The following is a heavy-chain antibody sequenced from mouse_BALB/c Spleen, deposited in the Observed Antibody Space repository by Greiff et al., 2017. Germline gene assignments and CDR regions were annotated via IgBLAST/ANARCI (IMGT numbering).Heavy chain of an antibody. CDR1: GYSITSGYY. CDR2: ISYDGSN. V-gene: IGHV3-6*02. J-gene: IGHJ4*01. CDR3: ARITTVAHYAMDY. Sequence: EVQLVESGPGLVKPSQSLSLTCSVTGYSITSGYYWNWIRQFPGNKLEWMGYISYDGSNNYNPSLKNRISITRDTSKNQFFLKLNSVTTEDTATYYCARITTVAHYAMDYWGQGTSVTVSS. D-gene: IGHD1-1*01.